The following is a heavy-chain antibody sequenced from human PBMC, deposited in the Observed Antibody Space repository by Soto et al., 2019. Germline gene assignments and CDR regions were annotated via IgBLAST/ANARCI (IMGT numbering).Heavy chain of an antibody. CDR3: ARVAYSSSSYYYYYGMDV. V-gene: IGHV3-33*01. CDR1: GFTFSSYG. D-gene: IGHD6-6*01. CDR2: IWYDGSSK. J-gene: IGHJ6*02. Sequence: PGGSLRLSCAASGFTFSSYGMHWVRQAPGKGLEWVAVIWYDGSSKYYADSVKGRFTISRDNSKNTLYLQMNSLRAEDTAVYYCARVAYSSSSYYYYYGMDVWGQGTTVTVSS.